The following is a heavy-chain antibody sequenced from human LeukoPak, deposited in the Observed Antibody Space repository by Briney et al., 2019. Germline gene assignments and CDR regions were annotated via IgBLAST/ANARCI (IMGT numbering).Heavy chain of an antibody. Sequence: GGSLRLSCAASGFTFSSYGMSWVRQAPGKGLEWVSAISGSGGSTYYADSVKGRFTISRDNSKNTLYLQMNSLRAEDTAVYYCAKRGSGWYFTVSLEVFDYWGQGTLVTVSS. J-gene: IGHJ4*02. V-gene: IGHV3-23*01. CDR1: GFTFSSYG. CDR3: AKRGSGWYFTVSLEVFDY. CDR2: ISGSGGST. D-gene: IGHD6-19*01.